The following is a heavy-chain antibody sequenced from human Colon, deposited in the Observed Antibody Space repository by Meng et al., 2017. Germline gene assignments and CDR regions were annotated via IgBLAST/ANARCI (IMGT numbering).Heavy chain of an antibody. Sequence: EVLLVESGGGLVQPGGSRRLSCAAFGFTFSNRYMDWFRQAPGKGLEWVGRIRKKAYSYTTEYAASVKGRFTVSRDDLKNSVYLQMNNLKTEDTAVYYCATGSIFYWSRGTLVTVSS. CDR2: IRKKAYSYTT. CDR1: GFTFSNRY. V-gene: IGHV3-72*01. D-gene: IGHD1-26*01. J-gene: IGHJ4*02. CDR3: ATGSIFY.